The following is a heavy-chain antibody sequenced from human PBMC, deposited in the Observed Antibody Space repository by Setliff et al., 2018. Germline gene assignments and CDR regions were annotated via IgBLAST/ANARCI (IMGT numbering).Heavy chain of an antibody. Sequence: SETLSLTCTVSGASVTSFDYYWSWIRQPPGKGLEYIGHISHGVSTSYSPSLKSRPSISADTSKNQFSLKLTSVTAADTAVYYCARTHCTTTSCFYFHYWGQGTVVTVS. CDR2: ISHGVST. CDR1: GASVTSFDYY. D-gene: IGHD2-2*01. V-gene: IGHV4-30-4*01. CDR3: ARTHCTTTSCFYFHY. J-gene: IGHJ4*02.